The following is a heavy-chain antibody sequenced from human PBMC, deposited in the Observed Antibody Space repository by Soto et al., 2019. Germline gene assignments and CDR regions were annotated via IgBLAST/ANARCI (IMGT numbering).Heavy chain of an antibody. D-gene: IGHD7-27*01. V-gene: IGHV1-18*04. CDR1: GYTFTSYG. CDR3: SLCAGESRDFCGPFDS. J-gene: IGHJ4*02. Sequence: QVQLVQSGAEVKKPGASVKVACRASGYTFTSYGISWVRQAPGQGLEWMGWISTDRGNTNYAQRFQGRVTMTKEATTKKGEMELRSLRSDDTAVYYCSLCAGESRDFCGPFDSWGQGTLVTRSS. CDR2: ISTDRGNT.